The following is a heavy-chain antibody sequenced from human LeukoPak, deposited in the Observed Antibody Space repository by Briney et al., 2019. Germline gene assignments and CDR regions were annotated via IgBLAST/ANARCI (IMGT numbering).Heavy chain of an antibody. Sequence: PGRSLRLSCAASGFTFSSYAMHWVRQAPGKGLEWVAVISYDGSNKYYADSVKGRFTISRDNSKNTLYLQMNSLRPEDTAVYYCAREGRFTYIGVAGYYDNWGQGTQVTVSS. CDR1: GFTFSSYA. V-gene: IGHV3-30*01. D-gene: IGHD3-9*01. J-gene: IGHJ4*02. CDR2: ISYDGSNK. CDR3: AREGRFTYIGVAGYYDN.